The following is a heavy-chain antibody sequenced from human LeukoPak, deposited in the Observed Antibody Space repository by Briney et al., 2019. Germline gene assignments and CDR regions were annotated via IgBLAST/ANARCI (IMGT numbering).Heavy chain of an antibody. D-gene: IGHD5/OR15-5a*01. CDR2: MNPNSGNT. V-gene: IGHV1-8*01. CDR1: GYTFTSYD. J-gene: IGHJ6*03. Sequence: ASVKVSCKASGYTFTSYDINWVRQATGQGLEWMGWMNPNSGNTGYSQKLQGRIIMTRNSSISTAYMELSSLRSEDTAVYYCASSTGVHEDYYYYYMDVWGKGTTVTVSS. CDR3: ASSTGVHEDYYYYYMDV.